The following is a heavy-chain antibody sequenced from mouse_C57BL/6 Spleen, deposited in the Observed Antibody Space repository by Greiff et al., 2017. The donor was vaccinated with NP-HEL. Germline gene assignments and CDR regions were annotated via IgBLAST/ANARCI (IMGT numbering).Heavy chain of an antibody. D-gene: IGHD2-3*01. CDR3: ARSYDGRGFAY. Sequence: QVQLQQSGPELVKPGASVKISCKASGYAFSSSWMNWVKQRPGKGLEWIGRIYPGDGDTNYNGQFKGKATLTADKSSSTAYMRLSSLKSEDSAVYFCARSYDGRGFAYWGQGTLVTVSA. CDR2: IYPGDGDT. J-gene: IGHJ3*01. V-gene: IGHV1-82*01. CDR1: GYAFSSSW.